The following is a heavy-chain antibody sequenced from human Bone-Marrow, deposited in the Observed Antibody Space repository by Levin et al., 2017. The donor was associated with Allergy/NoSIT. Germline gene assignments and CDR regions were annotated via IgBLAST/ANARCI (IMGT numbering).Heavy chain of an antibody. J-gene: IGHJ6*03. CDR1: GFTFSNYW. D-gene: IGHD2-8*01. Sequence: QAGGSLRLSCAASGFTFSNYWMHWVRQAPGKGLVWVSRINSDGSSTFYADSVKGRFTISRDNAKNTLYLQMNSLRAEDTAVYYCAREGNGYYMDVWGKGTTVTVSS. V-gene: IGHV3-74*01. CDR3: AREGNGYYMDV. CDR2: INSDGSST.